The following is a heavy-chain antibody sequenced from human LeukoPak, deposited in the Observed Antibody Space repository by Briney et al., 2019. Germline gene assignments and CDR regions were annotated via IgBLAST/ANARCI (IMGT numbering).Heavy chain of an antibody. Sequence: GASVKVSCKASGYTFTNNFMHWVRQAPGQGLEWIGIINPSGDNTWYAQKFQGRVTMTRNTSISTAYMELSSLRSEDTAVYYCARGFADFWSGYYKYNWFDPWGQGTLVTVSS. J-gene: IGHJ5*02. CDR1: GYTFTNNF. CDR3: ARGFADFWSGYYKYNWFDP. CDR2: INPSGDNT. D-gene: IGHD3-3*01. V-gene: IGHV1-46*01.